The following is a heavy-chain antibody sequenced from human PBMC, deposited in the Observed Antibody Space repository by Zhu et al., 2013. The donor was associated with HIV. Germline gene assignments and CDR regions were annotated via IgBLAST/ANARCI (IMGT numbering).Heavy chain of an antibody. D-gene: IGHD2-2*01. J-gene: IGHJ6*02. CDR2: INPSGGST. Sequence: QVQLVQSGAEVKKPGASVKVSCMASGYTFTSYYMHWVRQAPGQGLEWMGIINPSGGSTSYAQKFQGRVTMTRDTSTSTVYMELSSLRSEDTAVYYCARDLRPPDIVVVPAATGGGMDVWGQGTTVTVSS. CDR3: ARDLRPPDIVVVPAATGGGMDV. CDR1: GYTFTSYY. V-gene: IGHV1-46*03.